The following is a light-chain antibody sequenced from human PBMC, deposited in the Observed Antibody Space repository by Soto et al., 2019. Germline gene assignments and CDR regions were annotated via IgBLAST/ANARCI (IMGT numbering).Light chain of an antibody. CDR2: GAS. CDR1: QSISSL. V-gene: IGKV1-5*01. J-gene: IGKJ1*01. Sequence: DIPLTQFPSTLAASVGDRLPIXCRASQSISSLLAWYQQKPGKAPKLLIYGASTLERGVPSRFSGSGSGTKFTLTISSLQPDDFATYYCQQYNGYSRTFGQGTKVDIK. CDR3: QQYNGYSRT.